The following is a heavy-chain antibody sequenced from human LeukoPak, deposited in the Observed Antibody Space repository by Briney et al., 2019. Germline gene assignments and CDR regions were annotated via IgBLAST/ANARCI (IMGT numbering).Heavy chain of an antibody. CDR2: ISGSGGST. D-gene: IGHD3-22*01. Sequence: PGGSLRLSCAASGFTFSSYAMSWVRQAPGKGLEWVAAISGSGGSTYYAASVKGRFTISRDNSKNTLYLQMNSLRAEDTAVYYCAKGGSSYASSPNYWGQGTLVTVSS. CDR3: AKGGSSYASSPNY. J-gene: IGHJ4*02. V-gene: IGHV3-23*01. CDR1: GFTFSSYA.